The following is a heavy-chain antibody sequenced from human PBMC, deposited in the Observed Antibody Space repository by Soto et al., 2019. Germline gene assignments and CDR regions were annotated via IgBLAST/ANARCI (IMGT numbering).Heavy chain of an antibody. V-gene: IGHV4-59*01. D-gene: IGHD2-15*01. Sequence: QVQLQESGPGLVKPSETLSLTCAVSGGSISSYYWSWIRQPPGKGLEWIGYIYYSGSINYNPSLKSRVTISVDTSKNQFSLKLSSLTAADTAVYYCARHRVVAPDNWFDPWGQGALVTVSS. CDR1: GGSISSYY. CDR3: ARHRVVAPDNWFDP. CDR2: IYYSGSI. J-gene: IGHJ5*02.